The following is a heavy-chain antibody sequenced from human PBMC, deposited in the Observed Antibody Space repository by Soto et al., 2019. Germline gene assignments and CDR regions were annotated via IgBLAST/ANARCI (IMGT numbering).Heavy chain of an antibody. J-gene: IGHJ5*02. D-gene: IGHD3-22*01. V-gene: IGHV1-69*13. CDR1: GGTFSSYA. Sequence: SVKVSCKASGGTFSSYAISWVRQAPGQGLEWMGGIIPIFGTANYAQKFQGRVTITADESTSTAYMELSSLRSEDTAVYYCAADSSGYYWFDPWGQGTLVTVSS. CDR3: AADSSGYYWFDP. CDR2: IIPIFGTA.